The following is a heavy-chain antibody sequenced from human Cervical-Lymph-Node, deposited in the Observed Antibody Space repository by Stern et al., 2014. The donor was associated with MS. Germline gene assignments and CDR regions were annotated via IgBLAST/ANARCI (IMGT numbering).Heavy chain of an antibody. V-gene: IGHV1-8*01. D-gene: IGHD4-17*01. CDR1: GYTFTSYE. Sequence: VQLVESGAEVKKPGASVKVSCKASGYTFTSYEINLVRQATGQGLEWMGWMNPSRGETGYAQKFQGRVTMTRDSSISAAYMELSSLRSDDTAVYYCARDLTTVTTGRDYWGQGTLVTVSS. J-gene: IGHJ4*02. CDR3: ARDLTTVTTGRDY. CDR2: MNPSRGET.